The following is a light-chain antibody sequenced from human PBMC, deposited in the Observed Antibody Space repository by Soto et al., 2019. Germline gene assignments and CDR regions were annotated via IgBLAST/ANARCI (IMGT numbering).Light chain of an antibody. Sequence: EIVLTQSPGTLSLSPGERATLSCRASQSVSSSYLAWYQQKPGQAPRLLIYGASSRATGIPDRFSGSGSGTDFTLTISRLEPEAFAVYYCQQYGRSPYTFGQGTKLEIK. J-gene: IGKJ2*01. CDR2: GAS. CDR3: QQYGRSPYT. V-gene: IGKV3-20*01. CDR1: QSVSSSY.